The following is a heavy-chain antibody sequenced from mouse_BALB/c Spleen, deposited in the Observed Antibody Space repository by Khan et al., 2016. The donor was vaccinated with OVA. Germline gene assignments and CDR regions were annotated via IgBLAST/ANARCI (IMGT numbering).Heavy chain of an antibody. D-gene: IGHD2-2*01. CDR3: ARSLVDYYAMDY. CDR1: GFTFSGYA. V-gene: IGHV5-9-3*01. CDR2: ISSGGHYT. Sequence: EVELVESGGGLVKPGGSLKLSCSASGFTFSGYAMSWVRQTPEKRLEWVATISSGGHYTFYPDSVKGRFTISRDNAKNTLYLQMSSLRSEDTAMYYCARSLVDYYAMDYWGQGTSVTVSS. J-gene: IGHJ4*01.